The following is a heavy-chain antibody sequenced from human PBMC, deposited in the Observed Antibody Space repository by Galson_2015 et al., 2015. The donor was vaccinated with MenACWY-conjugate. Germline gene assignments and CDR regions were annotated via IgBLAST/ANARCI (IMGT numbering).Heavy chain of an antibody. CDR3: ASSRAVAGNYYYYYGMDV. Sequence: SLRLSCAASGFTFSSYAMHWVRQAPGKGLEWVAVISYDGSNKYYADSVKGRFTISRDNSKNTLYLQMNSLRDEDTAVYYCASSRAVAGNYYYYYGMDVWGQGTTVTVSS. D-gene: IGHD6-19*01. CDR1: GFTFSSYA. CDR2: ISYDGSNK. J-gene: IGHJ6*02. V-gene: IGHV3-30*04.